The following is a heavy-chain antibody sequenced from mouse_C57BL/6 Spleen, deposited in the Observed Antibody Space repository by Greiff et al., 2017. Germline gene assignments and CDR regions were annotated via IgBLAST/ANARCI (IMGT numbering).Heavy chain of an antibody. V-gene: IGHV1-82*01. CDR2: IYPGDGDT. CDR3: ARRGFITTVGRGDFDY. J-gene: IGHJ2*01. Sequence: VKLVESGPELVKPGASVKISCKASGYAFSSSWMNWVKQRPGKGLEWIGRIYPGDGDTNYNGKFKGKATLTADKSSSTAYMQLSSLTSEDSAVYFCARRGFITTVGRGDFDYWGQGTTLTVSS. CDR1: GYAFSSSW. D-gene: IGHD1-1*01.